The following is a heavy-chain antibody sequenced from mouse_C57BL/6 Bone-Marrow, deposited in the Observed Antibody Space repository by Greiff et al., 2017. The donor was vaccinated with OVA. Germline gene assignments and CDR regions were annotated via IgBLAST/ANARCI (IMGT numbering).Heavy chain of an antibody. D-gene: IGHD2-5*01. CDR3: ARQPRHSNYEGGYYAMDY. J-gene: IGHJ4*01. CDR2: INSDGGST. V-gene: IGHV5-2*01. Sequence: EVKLVESGGGLVQPGESLKLSCESNEYEFPSHDMSWVRKTPEKRLELVAAINSDGGSTYYPDTMERRFIISRDNTKKTLYLQMSSLRSEDTALYYCARQPRHSNYEGGYYAMDYWGQGTSVTVSS. CDR1: EYEFPSHD.